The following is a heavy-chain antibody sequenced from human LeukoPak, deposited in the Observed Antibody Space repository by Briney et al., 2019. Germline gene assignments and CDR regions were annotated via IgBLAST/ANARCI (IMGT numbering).Heavy chain of an antibody. J-gene: IGHJ6*02. CDR3: ARIRQAMTHYYYYYGMDV. V-gene: IGHV3-66*01. CDR2: IYSGGST. CDR1: GFTVSSNY. D-gene: IGHD5-18*01. Sequence: QSGGSLRLPCAASGFTVSSNYMSWVRQAPGKGLEWVSVIYSGGSTYYADSVKGRFTISRDNSKNTLYLQMNSLRAEDTAVYYCARIRQAMTHYYYYYGMDVWGQGTTVTVSS.